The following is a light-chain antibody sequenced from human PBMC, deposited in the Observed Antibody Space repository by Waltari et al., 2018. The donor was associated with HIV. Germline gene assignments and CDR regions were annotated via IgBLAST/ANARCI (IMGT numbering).Light chain of an antibody. J-gene: IGKJ3*01. CDR2: GAS. Sequence: EIVLTPSPGTLSLSPGERATISCRSSQSLSSNYLPWYQQKPGQAPRLLIFGASSRATDIPDRCSGSGSGTDFTLTIRRLEPEDFAVYYCQQNGNSLTFGPGTKVNIK. V-gene: IGKV3-20*01. CDR1: QSLSSNY. CDR3: QQNGNSLT.